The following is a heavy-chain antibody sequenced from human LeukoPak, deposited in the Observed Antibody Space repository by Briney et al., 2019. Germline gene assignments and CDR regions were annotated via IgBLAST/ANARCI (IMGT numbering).Heavy chain of an antibody. Sequence: GASVKVSCKASGYTFTGYYMHWVRQAPGQGLEWMGWINPNSGGTNYAQKFQGRVTMTRDTSISTAYMELSRLRSDDTAVYYCAASSRDSSSWYQAYWYFDLWGRGTLVTVSS. CDR3: AASSRDSSSWYQAYWYFDL. CDR2: INPNSGGT. D-gene: IGHD6-13*01. CDR1: GYTFTGYY. J-gene: IGHJ2*01. V-gene: IGHV1-2*02.